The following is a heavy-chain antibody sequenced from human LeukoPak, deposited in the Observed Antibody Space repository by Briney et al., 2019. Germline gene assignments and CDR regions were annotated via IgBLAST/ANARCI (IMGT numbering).Heavy chain of an antibody. J-gene: IGHJ5*02. CDR3: ARLPVWDDSSGYYPYNWFDP. V-gene: IGHV4-59*08. CDR2: IYYSGST. Sequence: SETLSLTCTVSGGSISSYYWSWIRQPPGKGLEWIGYIYYSGSTNYNPSLKSRVTISVDTSKNQFSLKLSSVTAADTAVYYCARLPVWDDSSGYYPYNWFDPWGQGTLVTVSS. CDR1: GGSISSYY. D-gene: IGHD3-22*01.